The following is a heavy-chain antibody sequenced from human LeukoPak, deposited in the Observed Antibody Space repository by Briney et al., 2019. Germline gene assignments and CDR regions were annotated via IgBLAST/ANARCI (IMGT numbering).Heavy chain of an antibody. Sequence: GGSLRLSCAASGXXXSXXXXXXVXXXXXKXXXXVXXXKXXXDGGTXDYAAPVKGRFTISRDDSKNTLYLQMNSLKTEDTAVYYCTTDLIVVVVAATYSFDYWGQGTLVTVSS. J-gene: IGHJ4*02. CDR1: GXXXSXXX. CDR3: TTDLIVVVVAATYSFDY. D-gene: IGHD2-15*01. CDR2: XKXXXDGGTX. V-gene: IGHV3-15*01.